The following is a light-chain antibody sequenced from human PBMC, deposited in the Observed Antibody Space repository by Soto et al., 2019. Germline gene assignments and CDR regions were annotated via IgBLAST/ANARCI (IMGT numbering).Light chain of an antibody. Sequence: EIVMTQSPATLSVSPGERATLSCRASQSVSSNLAWYQQKSGQARRLLIYGASIRATGIPARFSGSGSGTEFTSIIIRLQSEDFAVYYCQLYNSRPLWTFGQGTKVEIK. CDR1: QSVSSN. CDR3: QLYNSRPLWT. V-gene: IGKV3-15*01. J-gene: IGKJ1*01. CDR2: GAS.